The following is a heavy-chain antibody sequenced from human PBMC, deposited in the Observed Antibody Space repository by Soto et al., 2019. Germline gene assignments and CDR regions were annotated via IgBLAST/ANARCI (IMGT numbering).Heavy chain of an antibody. J-gene: IGHJ4*02. V-gene: IGHV3-23*01. Sequence: EVQLLESGGGLVQPGGSLRLSCAASGFTFSSYAMSWVRQAPGKGLERVSTISGSGGSTYYADSVKGRFTISRDNSKNTLYLQMNSLRAEDTAVYYCARTQGRYFDYWGQGTLFTVSS. D-gene: IGHD3-16*01. CDR3: ARTQGRYFDY. CDR2: ISGSGGST. CDR1: GFTFSSYA.